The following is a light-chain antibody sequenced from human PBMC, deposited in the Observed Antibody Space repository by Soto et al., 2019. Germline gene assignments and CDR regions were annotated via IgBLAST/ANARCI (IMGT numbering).Light chain of an antibody. J-gene: IGKJ4*01. CDR3: QQYDSWPLT. V-gene: IGKV3D-15*01. CDR1: HSVSTS. CDR2: GAS. Sequence: DIVMTQSPVTLSVSPGERATLSCKTSHSVSTSLAWYQQKPGQAPRLLVHGASTRAAGVPDTFSGSGSGTEFTLTISSLQSEDFAIYYCQQYDSWPLTFGGGTKVEIK.